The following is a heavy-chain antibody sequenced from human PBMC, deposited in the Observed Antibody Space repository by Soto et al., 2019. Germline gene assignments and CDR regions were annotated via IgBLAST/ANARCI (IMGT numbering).Heavy chain of an antibody. CDR2: IYYIGST. V-gene: IGHV4-31*03. Sequence: QVQLQESGPGLVKPSQTLSLTCTVSGGSISRGGYYWSWIRQHPGKGLEWIGYIYYIGSTYYNPSLTSRVAISVDTSKSQFSLKLSCVTAADTAVYYCARFYMVRGGMGAFDIWGQGTMVTVSS. J-gene: IGHJ3*02. CDR1: GGSISRGGYY. D-gene: IGHD3-10*01. CDR3: ARFYMVRGGMGAFDI.